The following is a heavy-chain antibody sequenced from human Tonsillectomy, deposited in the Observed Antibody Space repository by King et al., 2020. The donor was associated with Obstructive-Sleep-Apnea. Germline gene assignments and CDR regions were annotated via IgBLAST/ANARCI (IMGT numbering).Heavy chain of an antibody. CDR1: GFTFSKYW. J-gene: IGHJ5*02. V-gene: IGHV3-7*03. Sequence: QLVQSGGGLVQPGGSLRLSCAASGFTFSKYWMSWVRQAPEKGLEWVANINEDGSEKYDVDSVKGRFTISRDNAKNSLYLQMNSLRAEDTAVYYCARDRLDPWGQGTLVTVSS. CDR2: INEDGSEK. D-gene: IGHD3-16*01. CDR3: ARDRLDP.